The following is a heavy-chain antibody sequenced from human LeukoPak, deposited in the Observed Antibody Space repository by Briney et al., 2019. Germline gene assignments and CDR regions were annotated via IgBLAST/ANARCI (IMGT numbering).Heavy chain of an antibody. D-gene: IGHD3-3*01. Sequence: ASVKVSCKTSGYTFTVYYLHWVRQAPGQGPEWMGWINPNSGVTNYAQRFLGRVTMTRDTSISTTYMELSRLRSDDTAVYYCARAYFWSGYTPLDVWGQGTTVTVSS. V-gene: IGHV1-2*02. CDR3: ARAYFWSGYTPLDV. CDR2: INPNSGVT. J-gene: IGHJ6*02. CDR1: GYTFTVYY.